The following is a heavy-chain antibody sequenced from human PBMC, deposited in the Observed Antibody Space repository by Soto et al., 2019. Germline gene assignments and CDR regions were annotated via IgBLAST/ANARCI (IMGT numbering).Heavy chain of an antibody. V-gene: IGHV1-69*13. CDR3: ARDRYPDTIFGVVLYY. Sequence: ASVKVSCKASGGTFSSYAISWVRQAPGQGLEWMGGIIPIFGTANYAQKFQGRVTITADESTSTAYMELSSLRSEDTAVYYCARDRYPDTIFGVVLYYWGQGTLVTVSS. J-gene: IGHJ4*02. D-gene: IGHD3-3*01. CDR2: IIPIFGTA. CDR1: GGTFSSYA.